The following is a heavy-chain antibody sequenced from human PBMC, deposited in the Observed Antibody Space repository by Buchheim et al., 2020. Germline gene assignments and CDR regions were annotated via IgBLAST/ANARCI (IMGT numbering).Heavy chain of an antibody. J-gene: IGHJ5*02. CDR2: IYYSGST. V-gene: IGHV4-59*01. CDR1: GGSISSYY. D-gene: IGHD5-18*01. CDR3: ARVGYRKNWFDP. Sequence: QVQLQESGPGLVKPSETLSLTCTASGGSISSYYWSWIRQPPGKGLEWIGYIYYSGSTNYNPSLKSRVTISVDTSKNQFSLKLSSVTAADTAVYYCARVGYRKNWFDPWGQGTL.